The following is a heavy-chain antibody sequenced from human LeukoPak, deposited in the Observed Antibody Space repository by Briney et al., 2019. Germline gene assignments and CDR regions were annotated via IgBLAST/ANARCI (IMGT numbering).Heavy chain of an antibody. CDR1: GGSFSGYY. CDR2: IYYTGST. D-gene: IGHD5-12*01. V-gene: IGHV4-59*01. Sequence: SETPSLTCAVYGGSFSGYYWSWIRQPPGKGLEWIGYIYYTGSTNHNPSLKSRVTISVDTSKNQFSLKLSSVTAADTAVYYCARVVYSGYDFRGAMDVWGKGTTVTVSS. CDR3: ARVVYSGYDFRGAMDV. J-gene: IGHJ6*03.